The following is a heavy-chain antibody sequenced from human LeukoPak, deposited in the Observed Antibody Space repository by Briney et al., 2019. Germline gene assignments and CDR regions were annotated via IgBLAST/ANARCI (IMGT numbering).Heavy chain of an antibody. D-gene: IGHD3-3*01. CDR2: VSGSGDRT. Sequence: PGGSLRPSCAASGFTFYNYPMTWVRQAPGKGPEWVSAVSGSGDRTIYADSVKGRFTISRDNSKNTLSLQMNSLKAEDTALYYCAKELWEGSGYVDYWGQGILVTVSS. V-gene: IGHV3-23*01. J-gene: IGHJ4*02. CDR3: AKELWEGSGYVDY. CDR1: GFTFYNYP.